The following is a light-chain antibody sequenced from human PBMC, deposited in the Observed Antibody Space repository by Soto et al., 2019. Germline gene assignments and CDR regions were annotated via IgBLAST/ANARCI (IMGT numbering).Light chain of an antibody. Sequence: QSALTQPASVSGSPGQSITISCTGSSSDIGAYNYVSWFQHSPGKPPKLFISEVSNRPSGVSNRFSGSKSGTAAFLTISGLQTEDEADYFCFSFTTDWTHVFGTGTKVTLL. CDR3: FSFTTDWTHV. J-gene: IGLJ1*01. CDR1: SSDIGAYNY. CDR2: EVS. V-gene: IGLV2-14*01.